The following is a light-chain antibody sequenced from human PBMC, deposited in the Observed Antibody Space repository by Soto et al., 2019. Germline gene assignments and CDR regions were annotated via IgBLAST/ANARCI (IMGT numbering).Light chain of an antibody. CDR2: GNT. J-gene: IGLJ3*02. Sequence: QAVVTQPPSVSGAPGQRVTISCTGSSSNIGAPYDVHWYQHFPGTAPKLLIYGNTNRPSGVPDRFSGSKSGSSASLAITGLQAEDEADYYCQSYDGSLSAVVFGGGTKLTVL. CDR3: QSYDGSLSAVV. CDR1: SSNIGAPYD. V-gene: IGLV1-40*01.